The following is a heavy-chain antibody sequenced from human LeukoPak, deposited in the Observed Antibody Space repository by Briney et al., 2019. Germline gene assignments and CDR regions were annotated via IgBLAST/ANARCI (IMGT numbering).Heavy chain of an antibody. CDR3: AKDPSIAVAGRDY. Sequence: GGSLRLSCAASGFTFSSYGMSWVRQAPGKGLEWVSAISGSGGSTYYADTVKGRFTISRDNSKNTLYLQMNSLRAEDTAVYYCAKDPSIAVAGRDYWGQGTLVTVSS. J-gene: IGHJ4*02. V-gene: IGHV3-23*01. CDR1: GFTFSSYG. CDR2: ISGSGGST. D-gene: IGHD6-19*01.